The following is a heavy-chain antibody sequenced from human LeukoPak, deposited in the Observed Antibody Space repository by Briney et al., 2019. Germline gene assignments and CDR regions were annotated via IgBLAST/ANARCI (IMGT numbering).Heavy chain of an antibody. CDR1: GSTFSSYG. CDR3: ARRQGYCSGGSCFSLDY. Sequence: GGSLRLSCAASGSTFSSYGMHWVRQAPGKGLEWVAVIWYDGSNKYYADSVKGRFTISRDNSKNTLYLQMNSLRAEDTAVYYCARRQGYCSGGSCFSLDYWGQGTLVTVSS. J-gene: IGHJ4*02. D-gene: IGHD2-15*01. V-gene: IGHV3-33*01. CDR2: IWYDGSNK.